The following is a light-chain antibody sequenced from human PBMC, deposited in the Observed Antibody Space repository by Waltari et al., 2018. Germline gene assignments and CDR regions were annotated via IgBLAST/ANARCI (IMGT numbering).Light chain of an antibody. J-gene: IGLJ2*01. CDR1: SSNIGAASD. Sequence: QSVLTQPPSVSGAPGQRVTISCTGSSSNIGAASDLPLYQRLPGTAPKLLIFGNSNRPSGVPDRFSGSKSGTSASLAITGLQAEDEADYYCQSYDSSLSGSVFGGGTKLTVL. CDR3: QSYDSSLSGSV. V-gene: IGLV1-40*01. CDR2: GNS.